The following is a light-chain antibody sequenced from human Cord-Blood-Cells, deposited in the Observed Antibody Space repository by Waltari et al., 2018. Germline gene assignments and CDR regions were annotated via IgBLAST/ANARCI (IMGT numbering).Light chain of an antibody. CDR3: QQSYSTPRT. V-gene: IGKV1-39*01. CDR2: AAS. Sequence: QSPSSLSASVVDRVTITCRASQSISSYLNWYQQKPGKAPKLLIYAASSLQSGVPSRFSGSGSGTDFTLTISSLQPEDFATYYCQQSYSTPRTFGQGTKLEIK. J-gene: IGKJ2*01. CDR1: QSISSY.